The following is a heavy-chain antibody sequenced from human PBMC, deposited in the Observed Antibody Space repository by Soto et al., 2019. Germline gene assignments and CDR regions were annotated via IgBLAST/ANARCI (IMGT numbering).Heavy chain of an antibody. J-gene: IGHJ5*02. CDR2: IYDGGST. D-gene: IGHD3-10*01. CDR3: VRAQYYASGTYYNLLDP. V-gene: IGHV3-66*01. Sequence: GGCLRLSCAASGFIVSTNYMNWVRQAPGKGLEWVSVIYDGGSTYYAESVKGRLTISRDNSKNTLYLQMNSLRSEDTAVYYCVRAQYYASGTYYNLLDPWGQGTLVTVS. CDR1: GFIVSTNY.